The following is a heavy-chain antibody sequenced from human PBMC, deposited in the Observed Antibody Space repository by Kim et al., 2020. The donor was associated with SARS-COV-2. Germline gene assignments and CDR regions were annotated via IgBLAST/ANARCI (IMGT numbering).Heavy chain of an antibody. CDR1: GFTFSNAW. Sequence: GGSLRLSCAASGFTFSNAWMSWVRQAPGKGLEWVGRIKSKTDGGTTDYAAPVKGRFTISRDDSKNTLYLQMNSLKTEDTAVYYCTTDPRSIVVVPAAMGADYYYYGMDVWGQGTTVTVSS. V-gene: IGHV3-15*01. J-gene: IGHJ6*02. CDR3: TTDPRSIVVVPAAMGADYYYYGMDV. D-gene: IGHD2-2*01. CDR2: IKSKTDGGTT.